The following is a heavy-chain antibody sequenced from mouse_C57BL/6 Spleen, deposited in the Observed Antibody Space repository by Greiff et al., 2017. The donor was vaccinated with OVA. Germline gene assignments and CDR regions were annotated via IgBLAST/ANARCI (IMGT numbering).Heavy chain of an antibody. J-gene: IGHJ3*01. V-gene: IGHV5-16*01. D-gene: IGHD2-3*01. Sequence: EVQVVESEGGLVQPGRSMKLSCTASGFTFSDYYMAWVRQVPEKGLEWVANINYDGSSTYYLDSLKSRFIISRDNAKNILYLQMSSLKSEDTATYYCARLDGYSFAYWGQGTLVTVSA. CDR1: GFTFSDYY. CDR2: INYDGSST. CDR3: ARLDGYSFAY.